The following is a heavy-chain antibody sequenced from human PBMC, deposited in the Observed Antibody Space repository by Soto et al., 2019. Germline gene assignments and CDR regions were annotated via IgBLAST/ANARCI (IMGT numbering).Heavy chain of an antibody. CDR1: GYTFTSYG. D-gene: IGHD3-9*01. V-gene: IGHV1-18*01. J-gene: IGHJ4*01. CDR2: ISAYNGNT. CDR3: ARDRVDILTGYYLFDY. Sequence: ASVKVSCKASGYTFTSYGISWVRQAPGQGLEWMGWISAYNGNTNYAQKLQGRVTMTTDTSTSTAYMELRSLRSDDTAVYYCARDRVDILTGYYLFDYWGHGTLVTVSS.